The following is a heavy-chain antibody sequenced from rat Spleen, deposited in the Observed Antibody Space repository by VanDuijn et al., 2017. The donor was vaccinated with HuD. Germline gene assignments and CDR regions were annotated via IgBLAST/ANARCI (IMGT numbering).Heavy chain of an antibody. CDR1: GFTFSDYG. CDR3: ARRHYGYTDYFDY. CDR2: ISSDGGRN. Sequence: EVQLVESGGGLVQPGRSMKLSCVVSGFTFSDYGVAWVRQAPTTGLEWVATISSDGGRNFYRDSVKGRFTISRDNAKSSLYLQMDSLRSEDTATYYCARRHYGYTDYFDYWGQGVMVTVSS. J-gene: IGHJ2*01. D-gene: IGHD1-9*01. V-gene: IGHV5-29*01.